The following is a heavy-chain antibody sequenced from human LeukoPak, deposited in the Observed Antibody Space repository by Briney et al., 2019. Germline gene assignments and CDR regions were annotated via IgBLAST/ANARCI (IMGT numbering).Heavy chain of an antibody. D-gene: IGHD5-12*01. CDR1: GFIVSGDF. V-gene: IGHV3-30*18. J-gene: IGHJ4*02. CDR3: AKDGYSGYDVFDY. Sequence: GGSLRLSCAASGFIVSGDFMSWVRQAPGKGLEWVAVISYDGSNKYYADSVKGRFTISRDNSKNTLYLQMNSLRAEDTAVYYCAKDGYSGYDVFDYWGQGIPVTVSS. CDR2: ISYDGSNK.